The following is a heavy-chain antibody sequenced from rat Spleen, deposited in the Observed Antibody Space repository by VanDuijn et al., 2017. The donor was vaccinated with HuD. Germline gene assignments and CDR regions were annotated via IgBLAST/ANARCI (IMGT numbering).Heavy chain of an antibody. CDR1: GFTFNNYW. V-gene: IGHV5-31*01. Sequence: EVQLVESGGGLVQPGRSLKLSCVASGFTFNNYWMTWIRQAPGKGLEWVASISNTGGTTNYPDSVKGRISISRDNAQSTLYLQMDSLRSEDTATYYCARHGYGGYSGPFAYWGQGTLVTVSS. D-gene: IGHD1-11*01. CDR3: ARHGYGGYSGPFAY. J-gene: IGHJ3*01. CDR2: ISNTGGTT.